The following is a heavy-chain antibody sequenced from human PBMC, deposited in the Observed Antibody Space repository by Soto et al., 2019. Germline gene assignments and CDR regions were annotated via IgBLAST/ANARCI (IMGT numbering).Heavy chain of an antibody. CDR1: GFTFSNYA. CDR2: ISASGGST. D-gene: IGHD2-8*01. V-gene: IGHV3-23*01. Sequence: GGSLRLSCAASGFTFSNYAMNWVRQAPGKGLEWVSGISASGGSTYHADSVKGRFTISRDNSKNTFYLEMSSLRAEDTAVYYCAKAGGMVFANHYYMDVWGKGTTVTVSS. CDR3: AKAGGMVFANHYYMDV. J-gene: IGHJ6*03.